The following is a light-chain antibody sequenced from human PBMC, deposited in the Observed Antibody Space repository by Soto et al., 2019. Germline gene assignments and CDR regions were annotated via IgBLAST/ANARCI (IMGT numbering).Light chain of an antibody. CDR1: SSNIGAGYE. CDR3: QSYDSSLSGYV. J-gene: IGLJ1*01. CDR2: ENN. V-gene: IGLV1-40*01. Sequence: QSVLTQPPSVSEAPGQRVTISCTGSSSNIGAGYEAHWYQQVPGTAPKLLIYENNNRPSGVPDRFSGSKSGTSASLAITGLQGEDEGEYYCQSYDSSLSGYVFGTGTKVTVL.